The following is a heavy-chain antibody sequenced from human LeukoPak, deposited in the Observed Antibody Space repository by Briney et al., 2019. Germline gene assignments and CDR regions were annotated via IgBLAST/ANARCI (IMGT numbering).Heavy chain of an antibody. D-gene: IGHD5-18*01. CDR3: ARDNRGGYSYGSVDY. Sequence: PGGSLRLSCAASGFTFSDYYMSWIRQAPGQGLEWVSYISSSGSTIYYADSVKGRFTISRDNAKNSLYLQINSLRAEDTAVYYCARDNRGGYSYGSVDYWGQGTLVTVSS. V-gene: IGHV3-11*04. J-gene: IGHJ4*02. CDR2: ISSSGSTI. CDR1: GFTFSDYY.